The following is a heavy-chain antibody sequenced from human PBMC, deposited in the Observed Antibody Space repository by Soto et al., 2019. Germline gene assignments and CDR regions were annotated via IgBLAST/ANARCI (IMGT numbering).Heavy chain of an antibody. V-gene: IGHV1-69*01. CDR3: ARGVGGARRGWLGGAV. D-gene: IGHD6-19*01. CDR1: GGTFSSYA. J-gene: IGHJ6*02. CDR2: IIPIFGIV. Sequence: QVQLVQSGAEVKKPGSSVKVSCKASGGTFSSYAISWVRQAPGQGLEWMGGIIPIFGIVNYAQKFQGRVTITADESTSTAYMELSSLRSEDTAVYYCARGVGGARRGWLGGAVWGQGTTVTVSS.